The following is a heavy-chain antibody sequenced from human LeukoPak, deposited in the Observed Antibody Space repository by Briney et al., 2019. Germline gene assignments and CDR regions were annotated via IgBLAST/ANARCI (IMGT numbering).Heavy chain of an antibody. CDR3: ARYLLAMVRGVARLYNWFDP. D-gene: IGHD3-10*01. V-gene: IGHV4-34*01. CDR1: GGSFSGYY. J-gene: IGHJ5*02. Sequence: SETLSLTCAVYGGSFSGYYWSWIRQPPGKGLEWIGETNHSGGTNYNPSLKSRVTISVDTSKNQFSLKLSSVTAADTAVYYCARYLLAMVRGVARLYNWFDPWGQGTLVTVSS. CDR2: TNHSGGT.